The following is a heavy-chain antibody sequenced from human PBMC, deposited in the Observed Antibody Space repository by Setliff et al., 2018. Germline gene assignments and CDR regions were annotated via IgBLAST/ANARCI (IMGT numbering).Heavy chain of an antibody. Sequence: GASVKVSCKASGYTFTSCVIRWVRQAPGQGLEWMGWISAYNGNTNYAQKLQGRVTMTTDTSTSTAYMELRSLRSDDTAVYYCAKDPTYYYDSSGYFYFDYWGQGTLVTVSS. CDR2: ISAYNGNT. CDR3: AKDPTYYYDSSGYFYFDY. CDR1: GYTFTSCV. V-gene: IGHV1-18*01. D-gene: IGHD3-22*01. J-gene: IGHJ4*02.